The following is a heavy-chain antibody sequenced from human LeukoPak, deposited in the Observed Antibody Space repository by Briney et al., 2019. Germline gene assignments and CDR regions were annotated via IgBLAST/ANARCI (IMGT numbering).Heavy chain of an antibody. CDR3: SRDPPLAFDI. CDR1: AFTFGHYS. V-gene: IGHV3-48*02. J-gene: IGHJ3*02. CDR2: ISFSSSTI. Sequence: PAGSLSLSCAASAFTFGHYSMDWDRQAPGEGLEWVSYISFSSSTIDYADSVKGRFTISRDNAKHSLYLQMNSLRDEDTAVYYCSRDPPLAFDIWGQGTMVTVSS.